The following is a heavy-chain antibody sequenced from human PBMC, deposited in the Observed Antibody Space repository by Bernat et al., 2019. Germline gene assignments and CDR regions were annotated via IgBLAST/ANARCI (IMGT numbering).Heavy chain of an antibody. CDR1: GFTFSSYE. D-gene: IGHD3-22*01. Sequence: EVQLLESGGGLVQPGGSLRLSCAASGFTFSSYEMNWVRQAPGKGLEWVSYIGGSGTTIYYADSLKGRFTISRDNAKNSLYLQMNSLRAEDTAVYYCAREITLTPDAFDIWGQGTMVTVSS. J-gene: IGHJ3*02. V-gene: IGHV3-48*03. CDR2: IGGSGTTI. CDR3: AREITLTPDAFDI.